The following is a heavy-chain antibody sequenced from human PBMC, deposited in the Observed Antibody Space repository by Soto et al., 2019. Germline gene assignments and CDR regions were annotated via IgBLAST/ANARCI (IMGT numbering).Heavy chain of an antibody. V-gene: IGHV1-18*01. CDR3: AREGYDYIWGMFRLGLEAFDI. D-gene: IGHD3-16*01. CDR1: GYTFTSYG. Sequence: ASVKVSCKASGYTFTSYGISWVRQAPGQGLEWMGWISAYNGNTNYAQKLQGRVTMTTDTSTSTAYMELRSLRSDDTAVYYCAREGYDYIWGMFRLGLEAFDIWGTGTMVTVS. J-gene: IGHJ3*02. CDR2: ISAYNGNT.